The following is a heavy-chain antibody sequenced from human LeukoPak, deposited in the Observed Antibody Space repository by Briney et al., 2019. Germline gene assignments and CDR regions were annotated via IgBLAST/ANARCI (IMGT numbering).Heavy chain of an antibody. V-gene: IGHV1-2*02. CDR2: ISCKSGDT. Sequence: ASVKVSCKASGFSFSDSLTHGVRQAPGQGLEWMGWISCKSGDTRYAEKFKGRVTMTSDTSTTTAYMELSSLTPDDTAVYYCARDYFDVAFDPWGQGTLVTVSS. D-gene: IGHD2/OR15-2a*01. CDR3: ARDYFDVAFDP. CDR1: GFSFSDSL. J-gene: IGHJ5*02.